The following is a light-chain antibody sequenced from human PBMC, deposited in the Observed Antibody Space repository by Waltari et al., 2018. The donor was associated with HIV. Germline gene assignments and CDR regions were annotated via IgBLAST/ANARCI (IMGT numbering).Light chain of an antibody. CDR2: RNN. Sequence: QSVLTQPPSASGTPGQRVTISCSGSSSNIGSSYVYWYQQLPGTAPKLLMYRNNQRTSGVPDRFSGSKSGTSASRAISGLRSEDEADYYCATWDDSLSGLWVFGGGTKLTVL. V-gene: IGLV1-47*01. J-gene: IGLJ3*02. CDR1: SSNIGSSY. CDR3: ATWDDSLSGLWV.